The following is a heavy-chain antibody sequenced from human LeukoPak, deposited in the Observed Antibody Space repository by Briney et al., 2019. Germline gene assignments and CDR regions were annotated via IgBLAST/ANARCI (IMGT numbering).Heavy chain of an antibody. V-gene: IGHV4-34*01. CDR3: ARTSVTKSVWGTFGNI. J-gene: IGHJ3*02. CDR2: INHSGST. Sequence: SETLSLTCAVYGGSFSGYYWSWIRQPPGKGLEWIGEINHSGSTNYNPSLKSRVSISADTSKNQFSLKLSSVTAADPAVYYCARTSVTKSVWGTFGNIWGQGTMVTVSS. CDR1: GGSFSGYY. D-gene: IGHD3-16*01.